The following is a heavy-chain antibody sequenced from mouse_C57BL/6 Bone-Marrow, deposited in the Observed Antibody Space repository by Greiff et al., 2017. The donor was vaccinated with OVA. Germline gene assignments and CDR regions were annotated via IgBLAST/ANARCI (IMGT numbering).Heavy chain of an antibody. Sequence: VQLQQSGPELVKPGASVKISCKASGYTFTDYYMNWVKQSHGKSLEWIGDINPNNGGTSYNQKFKGKATLTVDKSSSTAYMELRSLTSEDSAVYYCARIVHWYFDVWGTGTTVTVSS. CDR2: INPNNGGT. CDR1: GYTFTDYY. CDR3: ARIVHWYFDV. V-gene: IGHV1-26*01. J-gene: IGHJ1*03.